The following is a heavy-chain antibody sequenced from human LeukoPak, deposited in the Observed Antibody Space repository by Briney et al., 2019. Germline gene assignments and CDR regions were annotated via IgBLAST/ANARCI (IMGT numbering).Heavy chain of an antibody. J-gene: IGHJ5*02. CDR2: INHSGST. CDR3: ARVGRYFHWFDP. Sequence: SETMSLTCAVYGGSLSGYYWSWIRQPLGKGREWIGEINHSGSTNYNPSLKSRVTISVDTSKNQFSLKLSSVTAADTAVYYCARVGRYFHWFDPWGQGTLVTVSS. CDR1: GGSLSGYY. D-gene: IGHD3-9*01. V-gene: IGHV4-34*01.